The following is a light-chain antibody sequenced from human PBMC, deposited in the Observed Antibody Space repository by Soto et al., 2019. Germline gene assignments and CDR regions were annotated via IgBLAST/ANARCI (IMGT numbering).Light chain of an antibody. CDR3: QHYNNWPPLT. V-gene: IGKV3-15*01. J-gene: IGKJ1*01. CDR2: GAS. Sequence: EIVMTQSPATLSVSPGERATLSCRASQSVNNNLAWYQQKPGQAHRLLIFGASTRAPGIPARFRGSGSKTEFNLTICSLQSEDFAVYYCQHYNNWPPLTFGQGTKVQIK. CDR1: QSVNNN.